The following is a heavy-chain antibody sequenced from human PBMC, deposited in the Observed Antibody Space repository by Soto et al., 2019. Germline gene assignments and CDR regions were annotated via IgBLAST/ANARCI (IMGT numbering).Heavy chain of an antibody. V-gene: IGHV4-59*01. CDR3: ARRRQLADFDY. CDR1: GGSISSYY. D-gene: IGHD6-13*01. Sequence: SETLSLTCTVSGGSISSYYWSWIRQPPGKGLEWIGYIYYSGSTNYNPSLKSRVTISVDTSKNQFSLKLSSVTAADTAVYYCARRRQLADFDYWGQGTLVTAPQ. J-gene: IGHJ4*02. CDR2: IYYSGST.